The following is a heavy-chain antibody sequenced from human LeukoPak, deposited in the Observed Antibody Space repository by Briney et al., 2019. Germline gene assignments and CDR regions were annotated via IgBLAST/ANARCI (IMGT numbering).Heavy chain of an antibody. CDR2: HRSKAYGGTT. Sequence: PGGSLRLSCTTSGFTFGDYALTWVRQAPGKGLEWVGFHRSKAYGGTTEYAASVKGRFTISRDDSKSIAYLQTNSLKTEDTAVYYCSRDQTPYYWGQGTLVTVSS. J-gene: IGHJ4*02. CDR3: SRDQTPYY. V-gene: IGHV3-49*04. CDR1: GFTFGDYA.